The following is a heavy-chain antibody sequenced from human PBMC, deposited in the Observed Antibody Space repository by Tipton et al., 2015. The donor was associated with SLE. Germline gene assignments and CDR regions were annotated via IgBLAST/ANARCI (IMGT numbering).Heavy chain of an antibody. J-gene: IGHJ6*02. Sequence: TLSLTCTVSGGSISSHYWSWIRQPPGKGLEWIGYIYYSGSTNYNPSLKSRVTISVDTSKNQFSLKLSSVTAADTAVYYCARDYSYGTYYYYYGMDVWGQGTTVTVSS. V-gene: IGHV4-59*11. CDR2: IYYSGST. CDR3: ARDYSYGTYYYYYGMDV. D-gene: IGHD5-18*01. CDR1: GGSISSHY.